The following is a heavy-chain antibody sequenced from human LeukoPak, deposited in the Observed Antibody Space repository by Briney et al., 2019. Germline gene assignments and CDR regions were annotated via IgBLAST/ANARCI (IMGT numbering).Heavy chain of an antibody. CDR2: INSDGSST. J-gene: IGHJ4*02. CDR1: GFTFSSYW. Sequence: PGGSLRLSCAASGFTFSSYWMHWVRQAPGKGLVWVSRINSDGSSTSYADSVKGRFTISRDNAKNTLYLQMNSLRAEDTAVYYCAREYYDSSGALDYWGQGTLVTVSS. CDR3: AREYYDSSGALDY. D-gene: IGHD3-22*01. V-gene: IGHV3-74*01.